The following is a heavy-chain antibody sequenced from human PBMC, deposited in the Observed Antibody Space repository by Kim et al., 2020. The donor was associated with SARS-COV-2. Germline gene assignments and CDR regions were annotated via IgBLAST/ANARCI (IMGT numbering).Heavy chain of an antibody. CDR2: IYYSGST. CDR1: GGSISSYY. V-gene: IGHV4-59*01. Sequence: SETLSLTCTVSGGSISSYYWSWIRQPPGKGLEWIGYIYYSGSTNYNPSLKSRVTISVDTSKNQFSLKLSSVTAADTAVYYCARERTTITGWHPFDSWGQG. CDR3: ARERTTITGWHPFDS. J-gene: IGHJ4*02. D-gene: IGHD6-19*01.